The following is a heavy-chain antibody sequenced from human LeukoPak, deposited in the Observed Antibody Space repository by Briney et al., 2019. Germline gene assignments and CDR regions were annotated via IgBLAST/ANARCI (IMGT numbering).Heavy chain of an antibody. V-gene: IGHV1-2*02. D-gene: IGHD2-8*01. Sequence: ASVKVSCKASGYTFAGYYMHWVRQAPGQGLEWMGWINPNSGGTNYAQKFQGRVTMTRDTSISTAYMELSRLRSDDTAVYYCARGPRCTNGVCLKWWFDPWGQETLVTVSS. J-gene: IGHJ5*02. CDR3: ARGPRCTNGVCLKWWFDP. CDR1: GYTFAGYY. CDR2: INPNSGGT.